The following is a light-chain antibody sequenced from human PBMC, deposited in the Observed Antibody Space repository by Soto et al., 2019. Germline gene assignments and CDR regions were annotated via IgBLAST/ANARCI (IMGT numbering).Light chain of an antibody. V-gene: IGKV1-17*01. CDR2: AAS. J-gene: IGKJ1*01. CDR1: LRFRND. CDR3: LQHDSYAST. Sequence: DIQMTQSPSSLSASVGDRVTITCRASLRFRNDLGWYQHKPGKAPKRLIYAASSLQSGVPSRFSGSGSGTEFTLTISRLQPADFATYYCLQHDSYASTFAQGNKVDIK.